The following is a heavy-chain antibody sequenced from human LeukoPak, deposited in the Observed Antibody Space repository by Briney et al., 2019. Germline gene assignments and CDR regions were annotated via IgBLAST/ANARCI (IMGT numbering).Heavy chain of an antibody. CDR3: GRYRGSLN. D-gene: IGHD3-10*01. CDR1: GAHISGSTYY. J-gene: IGHJ4*02. CDR2: VYYTGST. Sequence: SETLSLTCNVSGAHISGSTYYWGWIRQPPGKGLEWIGSVYYTGSTYYNPSLKSRVTISVDTSNNQFSLKLSSLTAADTAVYYCGRYRGSLNWGQGTLVTVTS. V-gene: IGHV4-39*01.